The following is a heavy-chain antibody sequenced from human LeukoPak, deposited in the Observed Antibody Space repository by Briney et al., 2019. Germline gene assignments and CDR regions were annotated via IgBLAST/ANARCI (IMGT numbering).Heavy chain of an antibody. CDR2: MNPNSGNT. D-gene: IGHD2-2*03. J-gene: IGHJ4*02. V-gene: IGHV1-8*03. CDR3: ARDSISGYCSSTSCYDLGY. Sequence: ASVKVSCKASGYTFTSYDINWVRQATGQGLEWMGWMNPNSGNTGYAQKFQGRVTITAGKSTSTAYMELSSLRSEDTAVYYCARDSISGYCSSTSCYDLGYWGQGTLVTVSS. CDR1: GYTFTSYD.